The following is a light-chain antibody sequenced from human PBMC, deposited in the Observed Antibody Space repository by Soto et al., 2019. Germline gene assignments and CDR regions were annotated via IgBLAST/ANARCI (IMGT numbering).Light chain of an antibody. CDR3: QQYGSSPPWT. V-gene: IGKV3-20*01. CDR1: QSVSSSY. CDR2: GAS. Sequence: PGERATLSCRASQSVSSSYLACYQQKPGQAPRLLIYGASSRATGIPDRFSGSGSGTDFTLTISRLEPEDFAVYYCQQYGSSPPWTFGQGTKVDIK. J-gene: IGKJ1*01.